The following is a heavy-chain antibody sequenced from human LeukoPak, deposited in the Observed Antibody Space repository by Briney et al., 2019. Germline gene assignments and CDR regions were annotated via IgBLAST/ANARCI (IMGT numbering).Heavy chain of an antibody. CDR3: TKDYVGRRGASCLLSDY. V-gene: IGHV3-23*01. CDR1: GFIFSDFA. CDR2: ISRGGSEK. J-gene: IGHJ4*01. Sequence: PGGSLRLSCAGSGFIFSDFAMSWVRQAPGKGLEWVAAISRGGSEKWYADSVKGRFAISRDNSKNTVYVQMSRLRAEDTAIYYCTKDYVGRRGASCLLSDYWGQGTLVTVFS. D-gene: IGHD3-16*01.